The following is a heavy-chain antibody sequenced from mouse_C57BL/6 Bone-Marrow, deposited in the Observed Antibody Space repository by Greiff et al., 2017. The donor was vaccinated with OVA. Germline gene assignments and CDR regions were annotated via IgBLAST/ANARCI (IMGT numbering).Heavy chain of an antibody. V-gene: IGHV5-6*01. CDR1: GFTFSSYG. D-gene: IGHD1-1*02. Sequence: EVQGVESGGDLVKPGGSLKLSCAASGFTFSSYGMSWVRQTPDKRLEWVATISSGGSYTYYPDSVKGRFTIARDNAKNTLYLQMSSLKSEDTAMYYCASYGVDYWGQGTTLTVSS. CDR3: ASYGVDY. CDR2: ISSGGSYT. J-gene: IGHJ2*01.